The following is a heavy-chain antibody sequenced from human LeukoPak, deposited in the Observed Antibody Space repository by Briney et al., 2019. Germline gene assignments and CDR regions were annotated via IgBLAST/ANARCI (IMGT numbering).Heavy chain of an antibody. Sequence: PSETLSLTCIVSGGSVSSDTYYWSWIRQPPGKGLEWIGRIYTRGSTNYNPSLKSRVTMSVDTSKNQFSLKLSSVAAADTAVYYCARMPPPHDAFDIWGQGTMVTVSS. CDR3: ARMPPPHDAFDI. CDR2: IYTRGST. CDR1: GGSVSSDTYY. V-gene: IGHV4-61*01. J-gene: IGHJ3*02. D-gene: IGHD2-2*01.